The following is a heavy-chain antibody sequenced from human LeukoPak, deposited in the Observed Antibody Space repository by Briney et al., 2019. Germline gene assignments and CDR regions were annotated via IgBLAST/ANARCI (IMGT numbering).Heavy chain of an antibody. J-gene: IGHJ6*03. CDR3: ARSLRGVTYPPYYYYYMDV. Sequence: SGPTLVNPTQTLTLTCTFSGFSLSTSGMCVSWIRQPPGKALEWLARINLDDDKYYSTSLKTRLTISKDTSKNQVVLTMTNMDPVDTATYYCARSLRGVTYPPYYYYYMDVWGKGTTVTVSS. CDR2: INLDDDK. D-gene: IGHD3-10*01. V-gene: IGHV2-70*11. CDR1: GFSLSTSGMC.